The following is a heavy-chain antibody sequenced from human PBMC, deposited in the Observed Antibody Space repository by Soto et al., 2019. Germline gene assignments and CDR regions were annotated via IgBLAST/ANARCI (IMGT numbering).Heavy chain of an antibody. CDR3: TRGLTYYYDSSGPGHAFDI. V-gene: IGHV3-49*04. J-gene: IGHJ3*02. CDR1: GFTFGDYA. CDR2: IRSKAYGGTT. D-gene: IGHD3-22*01. Sequence: GGSLRLSCTASGFTFGDYAMSWVRQAPGKGLEWVGFIRSKAYGGTTEYAASVKGRFTILRDDSKSIAYLQMNSLKTEDTAVYYCTRGLTYYYDSSGPGHAFDIWGQGTMVTVSS.